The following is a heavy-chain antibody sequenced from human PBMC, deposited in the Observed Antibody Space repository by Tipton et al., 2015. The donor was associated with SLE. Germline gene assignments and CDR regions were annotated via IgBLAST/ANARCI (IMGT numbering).Heavy chain of an antibody. J-gene: IGHJ6*02. CDR1: GGSISSDGYS. D-gene: IGHD1-26*01. CDR2: IFHSGTT. Sequence: TLSLTCAVSGGSISSDGYSWNWIRQPPGKGLEWIGYIFHSGTTRYNPSLESRVTLSVDRSENQFSLKLSSVTAADTAVYYCARLREGYYYYYDMDVWGQGTTVTVSS. CDR3: ARLREGYYYYYDMDV. V-gene: IGHV4-30-2*01.